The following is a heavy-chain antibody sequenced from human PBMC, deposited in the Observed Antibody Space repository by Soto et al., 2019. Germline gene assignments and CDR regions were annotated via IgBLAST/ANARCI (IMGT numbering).Heavy chain of an antibody. CDR3: ATYTKGWESGWGAFDI. J-gene: IGHJ3*02. CDR1: GGTFSSYA. D-gene: IGHD6-25*01. CDR2: IIPIFGTP. Sequence: SVQVSCKASGGTFSSYAISWARQAPGQGLEWMGGIIPIFGTPNYAQKFQGRVTITADGSTSTDYMELRSLRSEDTALYYCATYTKGWESGWGAFDIWGLGTMVTVSS. V-gene: IGHV1-69*13.